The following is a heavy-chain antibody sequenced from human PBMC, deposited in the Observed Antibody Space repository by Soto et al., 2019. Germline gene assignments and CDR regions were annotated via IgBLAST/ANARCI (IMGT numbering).Heavy chain of an antibody. J-gene: IGHJ4*02. Sequence: QVPLVESGGGVVQPGRSLRLSCAASGFTFSSYAMHWVRQAPGKGLEWVAVMSYDGSNKYYADSVKGRFTISRDNSKNTLYLQMNSLRAEDTAVYYCARDQPGQGLVPQDHWGQGTLVTVAS. D-gene: IGHD6-19*01. CDR1: GFTFSSYA. CDR2: MSYDGSNK. CDR3: ARDQPGQGLVPQDH. V-gene: IGHV3-30-3*01.